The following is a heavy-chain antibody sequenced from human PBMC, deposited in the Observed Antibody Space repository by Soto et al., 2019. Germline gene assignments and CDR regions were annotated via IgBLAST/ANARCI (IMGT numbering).Heavy chain of an antibody. CDR2: INPSGGTT. Sequence: GAPVQVSRKAAGYTFTRYTVHRVRQAPGQGLEWMAMINPSGGTTYYVQTFEGRVTLTSDTSTSTVFMELSSLRSEDTAVYYCARMEGYGSEYFFDHWGQGTLVTVSS. CDR3: ARMEGYGSEYFFDH. D-gene: IGHD2-15*01. CDR1: GYTFTRYT. J-gene: IGHJ4*02. V-gene: IGHV1-46*01.